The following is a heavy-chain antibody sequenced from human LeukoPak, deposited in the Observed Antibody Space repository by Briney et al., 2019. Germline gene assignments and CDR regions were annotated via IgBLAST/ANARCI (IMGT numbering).Heavy chain of an antibody. V-gene: IGHV1-24*01. D-gene: IGHD3-3*01. Sequence: ASVKVSCKVSGYTPTELSMHWVRQAPGKGLEWMGGFDPEDGETIYAQKFQGRVTMTEDTSTDTAYMELSSLRSEDTAVYYCATGLDDFWSGYPPPGFDLWGQGTLVTVSS. CDR2: FDPEDGET. J-gene: IGHJ5*02. CDR3: ATGLDDFWSGYPPPGFDL. CDR1: GYTPTELS.